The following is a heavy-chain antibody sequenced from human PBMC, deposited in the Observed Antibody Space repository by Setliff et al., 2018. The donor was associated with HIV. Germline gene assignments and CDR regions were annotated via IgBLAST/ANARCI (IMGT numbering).Heavy chain of an antibody. V-gene: IGHV1-2*02. Sequence: ASVKVSCKASGYTFTGYYTHWVRQAPGQGLEWMGWINPNSGDTRYAQRFQGRVTMTRDTSTNTAYMELNSLTSDDTAVYYCARGGPLRFLEWLLSFFDYWGQGTLVTVS. D-gene: IGHD3-3*01. CDR3: ARGGPLRFLEWLLSFFDY. CDR2: INPNSGDT. J-gene: IGHJ4*02. CDR1: GYTFTGYY.